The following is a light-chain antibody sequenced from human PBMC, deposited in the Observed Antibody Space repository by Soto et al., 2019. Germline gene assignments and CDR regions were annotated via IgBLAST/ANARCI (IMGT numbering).Light chain of an antibody. J-gene: IGKJ3*01. CDR2: AAS. V-gene: IGKV1-17*03. CDR3: LQHDSYPLT. Sequence: DIQMTQSPSAVSASVGDRVTITCRASQGIYNYLAWFQQKPGKVPKRLIYAASTLQSGVPSRFSGSGSGTEFTLTISSLQPEDSASYYCLQHDSYPLTFGPGTKVDIK. CDR1: QGIYNY.